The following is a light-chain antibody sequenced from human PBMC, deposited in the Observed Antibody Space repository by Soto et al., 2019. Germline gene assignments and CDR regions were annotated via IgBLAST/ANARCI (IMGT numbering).Light chain of an antibody. CDR1: QSVSSSY. Sequence: EIVLTQSPGTLSLSPGERATLSCRASQSVSSSYLAWYQHKPGQAPRLLIYGASIRATGIPDRFSGSESGTDFTLTISRLEPEDFAVYYCQQYGSSPPTFGQGTRLEIK. J-gene: IGKJ5*01. V-gene: IGKV3-20*01. CDR2: GAS. CDR3: QQYGSSPPT.